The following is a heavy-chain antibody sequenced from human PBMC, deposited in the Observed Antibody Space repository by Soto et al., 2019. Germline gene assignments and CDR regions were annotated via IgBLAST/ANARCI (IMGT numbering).Heavy chain of an antibody. V-gene: IGHV4-61*01. Sequence: SETLSLTCTVSGASVSGGSHYWSWIRQTPGKGLEWIGYIYYSGITKYNPSLQSRVTISVDTSKNQVFLHLTSVTAADTAVYYCAKEDGGTPVIREFYFDSWGQGSLATVSS. CDR2: IYYSGIT. J-gene: IGHJ4*02. D-gene: IGHD4-17*01. CDR1: GASVSGGSHY. CDR3: AKEDGGTPVIREFYFDS.